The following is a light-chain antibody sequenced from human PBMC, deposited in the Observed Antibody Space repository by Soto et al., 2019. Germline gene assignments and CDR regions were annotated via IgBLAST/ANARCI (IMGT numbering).Light chain of an antibody. J-gene: IGKJ3*01. CDR1: QSVSNY. Sequence: EIVLTQSPATLSLSPGERATLSCRASQSVSNYLAWYQQKPGQAPRLLMYEASNRATGIPARFSGSGSGTVIPLTIGSLQHEDFGVYFCQQRGAWPFTFGPGTKVDIK. V-gene: IGKV3-11*01. CDR2: EAS. CDR3: QQRGAWPFT.